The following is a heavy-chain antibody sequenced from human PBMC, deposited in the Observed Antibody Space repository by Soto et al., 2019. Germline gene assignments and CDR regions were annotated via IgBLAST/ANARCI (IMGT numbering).Heavy chain of an antibody. D-gene: IGHD2-2*03. CDR1: GGSISSGDYY. J-gene: IGHJ4*02. V-gene: IGHV4-30-4*01. CDR2: IYYSGST. CDR3: ARWLDIVVVPAARRVGYDY. Sequence: PSETLSLTCTVSGGSISSGDYYWSWIRQPPGKGLEWIGYIYYSGSTYYNPSLKSRVTISVDTSKNQFSLKLSSVTAADTAVYYCARWLDIVVVPAARRVGYDYWGQGTLVTVSS.